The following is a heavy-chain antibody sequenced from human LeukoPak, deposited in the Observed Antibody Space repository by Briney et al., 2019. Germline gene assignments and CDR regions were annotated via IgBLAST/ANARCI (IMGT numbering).Heavy chain of an antibody. J-gene: IGHJ4*02. V-gene: IGHV3-66*01. CDR3: ARDGGVDSSSWYYFDY. Sequence: GGSLRLSCAASGFTVSSNYMSWVRQAPGKGLEWVSVIYSGGSTYYADSVKGRFTISRDNSKNTLYLQMNSLRAEDTAVYYCARDGGVDSSSWYYFDYWGQGTLVTVSS. CDR2: IYSGGST. D-gene: IGHD6-13*01. CDR1: GFTVSSNY.